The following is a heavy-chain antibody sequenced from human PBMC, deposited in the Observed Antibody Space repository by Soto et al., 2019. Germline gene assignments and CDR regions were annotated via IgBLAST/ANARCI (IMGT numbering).Heavy chain of an antibody. J-gene: IGHJ4*02. Sequence: PGGSLTLPFSASGFTVRNYWMSWVRQTPGKGPEWVGNIKHDDSEIYYVDSVKGRFTISRDNAKNSQYLQMNSLRPEDTAVYYCARDKVTGGSRFDYGGQGALVTVSS. CDR3: ARDKVTGGSRFDY. CDR2: IKHDDSEI. CDR1: GFTVRNYW. V-gene: IGHV3-7*01. D-gene: IGHD1-20*01.